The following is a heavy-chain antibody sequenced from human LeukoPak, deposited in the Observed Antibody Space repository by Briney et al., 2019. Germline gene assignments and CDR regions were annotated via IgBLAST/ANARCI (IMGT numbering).Heavy chain of an antibody. V-gene: IGHV1-2*02. Sequence: EASVKVSCKASGYTFTGYYMHWVRQAPGQGLEWMGWINPNSGGTNYAQKFQGRVTMTRDTSISTAYMELSRLRSDDTAVYYCARPGMVRGVTKHFDYWGQGTLVTVSS. CDR1: GYTFTGYY. D-gene: IGHD3-10*01. J-gene: IGHJ4*02. CDR3: ARPGMVRGVTKHFDY. CDR2: INPNSGGT.